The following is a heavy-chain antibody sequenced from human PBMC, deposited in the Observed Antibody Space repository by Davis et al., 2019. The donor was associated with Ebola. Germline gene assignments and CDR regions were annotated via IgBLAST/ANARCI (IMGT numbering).Heavy chain of an antibody. D-gene: IGHD3-16*02. J-gene: IGHJ3*02. CDR1: GFTFSSYW. V-gene: IGHV3-7*03. CDR3: AKDGPFGGVIGDAFDI. CDR2: IKQDGSEK. Sequence: PGGSLRLSCAASGFTFSSYWMSWVRQAPGKGLEWVANIKQDGSEKYYVDSVKGRFTISRDNAKNSLYLQMNSLRAEDTAVYYCAKDGPFGGVIGDAFDIWGQGTMVTVSS.